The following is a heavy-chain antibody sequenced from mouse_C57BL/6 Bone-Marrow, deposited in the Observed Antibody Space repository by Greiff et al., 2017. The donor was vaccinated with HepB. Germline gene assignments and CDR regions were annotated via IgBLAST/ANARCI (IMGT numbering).Heavy chain of an antibody. CDR1: GHTFTSYG. Sequence: QVQLQQSGAELARPGASVKLSCKASGHTFTSYGISWVKQRTGQGLEWIGEIYPRSGNTYYNEKFKGKATLTADKSSSTAYMELRSLTSEDSAVYFCARWGYGYYFDYWGQGTTLTVSS. V-gene: IGHV1-81*01. D-gene: IGHD1-1*01. CDR2: IYPRSGNT. J-gene: IGHJ2*01. CDR3: ARWGYGYYFDY.